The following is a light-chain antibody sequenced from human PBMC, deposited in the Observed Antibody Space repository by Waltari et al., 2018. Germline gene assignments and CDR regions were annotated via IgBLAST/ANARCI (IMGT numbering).Light chain of an antibody. V-gene: IGKV1-39*01. CDR1: QSINKY. CDR2: SAS. CDR3: QQTYNTPFT. J-gene: IGKJ3*01. Sequence: DIQMTQSPSYLSASLGVRVTITCRASQSINKYLNWYQQKPGTAPKLLINSASSLRGGVPSRFSGSGFGTDFTLTISSLQPEDFATYYCQQTYNTPFTFGPGTKVDIK.